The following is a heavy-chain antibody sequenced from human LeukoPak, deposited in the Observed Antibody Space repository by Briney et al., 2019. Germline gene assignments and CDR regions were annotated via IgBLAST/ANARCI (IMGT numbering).Heavy chain of an antibody. J-gene: IGHJ4*02. CDR1: GYTFTSYG. Sequence: ASVKVSCKASGYTFTSYGISWVRQAPGQGLEWMEWISAYNGNTNYAQKLQGRVTMTTDTSTSTAYMELRSLRSDDTAVYYCARDYTADDYYDSSGYPDYWGQGTLVTVSS. CDR2: ISAYNGNT. CDR3: ARDYTADDYYDSSGYPDY. D-gene: IGHD3-22*01. V-gene: IGHV1-18*01.